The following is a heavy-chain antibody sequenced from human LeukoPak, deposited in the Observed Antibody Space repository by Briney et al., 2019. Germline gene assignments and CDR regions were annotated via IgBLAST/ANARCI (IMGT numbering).Heavy chain of an antibody. CDR1: GGTLSSYA. D-gene: IGHD3-22*01. CDR3: ARVRRPYYYDSSGYYQPFDY. Sequence: SVKVSCKASGGTLSSYAISWVRQAPGQGLEWMGGIIPIFGTANYAQKFQGRVTITTDESTSTAYMELSSLRSEDTAVYYCARVRRPYYYDSSGYYQPFDYRGQGTLVTVSS. J-gene: IGHJ4*02. V-gene: IGHV1-69*05. CDR2: IIPIFGTA.